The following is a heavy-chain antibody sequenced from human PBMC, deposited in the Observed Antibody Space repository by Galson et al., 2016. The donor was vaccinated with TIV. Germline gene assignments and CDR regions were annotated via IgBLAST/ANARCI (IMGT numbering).Heavy chain of an antibody. CDR3: ARGYEDIGWVPAALGY. CDR2: INPNGGDT. D-gene: IGHD2-2*01. CDR1: GYTFTDYY. V-gene: IGHV1-2*02. Sequence: SVKVSCKASGYTFTDYYIRWVRQAPGQGLQWMGWINPNGGDTKSAQKFQGRVTMTRDTSISTAYIELTRLRSDDTAVYYCARGYEDIGWVPAALGYWGQGTLVTVSS. J-gene: IGHJ4*02.